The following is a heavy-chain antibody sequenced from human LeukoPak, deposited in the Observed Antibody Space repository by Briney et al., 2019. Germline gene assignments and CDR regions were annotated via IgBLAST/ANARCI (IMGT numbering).Heavy chain of an antibody. J-gene: IGHJ4*02. V-gene: IGHV4-61*02. CDR1: GGSISSGSYY. CDR3: ARERMVYVDY. Sequence: SETLSLTCTVSGGSISSGSYYWSWIRRPAGKGLEWIGRIYTSGSTNYNPSLKSRVTISVDTSKNQFSLKLSSVTAADTAVYYCARERMVYVDYWGQGTLVTVSS. D-gene: IGHD2-8*01. CDR2: IYTSGST.